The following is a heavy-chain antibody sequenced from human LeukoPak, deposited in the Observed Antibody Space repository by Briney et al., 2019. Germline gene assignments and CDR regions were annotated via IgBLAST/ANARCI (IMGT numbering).Heavy chain of an antibody. CDR3: ARDNSGTTYYYETLDAFDI. Sequence: PSETLSLTCAVYGGSFSGYYWSWIRQPPGKGLEWIGEINHSGSTNYNPSLKSRVTISVDTSKNQFSLKLSSVTAADTAVYYCARDNSGTTYYYETLDAFDIWGQGTMVTVSS. V-gene: IGHV4-34*01. D-gene: IGHD3-22*01. CDR1: GGSFSGYY. J-gene: IGHJ3*02. CDR2: INHSGST.